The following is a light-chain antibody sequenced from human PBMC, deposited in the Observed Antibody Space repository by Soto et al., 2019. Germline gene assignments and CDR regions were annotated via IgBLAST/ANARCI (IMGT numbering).Light chain of an antibody. CDR3: QQYGSSPLT. Sequence: EIVLTQSPGTLSLCPGERATLSCRASQSISSNFLAWYQQKPGQAPRLLIYGASSRATGIPDRFSGSGSGTDFTLTISRLEPEDFAVYSCQQYGSSPLTFGGGTKVEIK. CDR1: QSISSNF. J-gene: IGKJ4*01. V-gene: IGKV3-20*01. CDR2: GAS.